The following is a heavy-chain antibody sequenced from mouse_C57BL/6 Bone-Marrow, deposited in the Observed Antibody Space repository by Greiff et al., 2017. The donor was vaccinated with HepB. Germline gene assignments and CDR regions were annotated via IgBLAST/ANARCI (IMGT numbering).Heavy chain of an antibody. CDR1: GFSFNTYA. J-gene: IGHJ2*01. CDR3: VRHGITTVVAPYFDY. D-gene: IGHD1-1*01. Sequence: EVKLVESGGGLVQPKGSLKLSCAASGFSFNTYAMNWVRQAPGKGLEWVARIRSKSNNYATYYADSVKDRFTISRDDSESMLYLQMNNLKTEDTAMYYCVRHGITTVVAPYFDYWGQGTTLTVSS. CDR2: IRSKSNNYAT. V-gene: IGHV10-1*01.